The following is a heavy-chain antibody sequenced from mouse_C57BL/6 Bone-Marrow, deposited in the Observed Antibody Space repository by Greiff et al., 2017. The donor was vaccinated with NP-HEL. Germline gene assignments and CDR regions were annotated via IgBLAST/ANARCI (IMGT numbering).Heavy chain of an antibody. J-gene: IGHJ4*01. Sequence: EVHLVESGGGLVKHGGSLKLSCAASGFTFSSYAMSWVRQTPEKRLEWVATISDGGSYTSYPDNVKGRFTISRDNAKNNLYLQMSHLKSEDTAMYYCAREKSLYDYDESYAMDYWGQGTSVTVSS. CDR1: GFTFSSYA. CDR2: ISDGGSYT. CDR3: AREKSLYDYDESYAMDY. V-gene: IGHV5-4*01. D-gene: IGHD2-4*01.